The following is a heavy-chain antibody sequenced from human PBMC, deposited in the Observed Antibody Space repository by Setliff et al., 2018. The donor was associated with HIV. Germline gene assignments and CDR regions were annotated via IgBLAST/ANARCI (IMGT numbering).Heavy chain of an antibody. D-gene: IGHD3-3*01. V-gene: IGHV3-7*01. CDR3: ARDNLYYNLYDGSPVYGMDV. Sequence: GSLRLSCVASGLPFYNYWMTWLRRAPGRGLEWVANIKQDGSDMHYIESVKGRFTIFRDNAKNSVFLQMNSLRAEDTGVYYCARDNLYYNLYDGSPVYGMDVWGQGTTVTVSS. J-gene: IGHJ6*02. CDR1: GLPFYNYW. CDR2: IKQDGSDM.